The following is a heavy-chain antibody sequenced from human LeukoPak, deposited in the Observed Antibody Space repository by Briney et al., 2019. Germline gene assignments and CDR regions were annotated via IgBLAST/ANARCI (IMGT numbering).Heavy chain of an antibody. CDR2: TYYSGST. Sequence: SSETLSLTCTVSGGSISSYYWSWIRQPPGKGLEWIGYTYYSGSTNYNPSLKSRVTISVDTSKNQFSLKLSSVTAADTAVYYCARMATIEEYYYMDVWGKGTTVTVSS. V-gene: IGHV4-59*01. J-gene: IGHJ6*03. D-gene: IGHD5-24*01. CDR3: ARMATIEEYYYMDV. CDR1: GGSISSYY.